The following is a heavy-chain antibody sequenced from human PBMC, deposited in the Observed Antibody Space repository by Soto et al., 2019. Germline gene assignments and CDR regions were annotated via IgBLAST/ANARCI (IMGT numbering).Heavy chain of an antibody. CDR3: ARHRYSYGSYYFDY. Sequence: SETLSLTCTVSGGSINSYYWSLIRQPPGKGLEWIGYIYYSGSTNYNPSLKSRVTISVDTSKNQFSLKLSSVTAADTAVYYCARHRYSYGSYYFDYWGQGTLVTVSS. CDR1: GGSINSYY. J-gene: IGHJ4*02. D-gene: IGHD5-18*01. V-gene: IGHV4-59*08. CDR2: IYYSGST.